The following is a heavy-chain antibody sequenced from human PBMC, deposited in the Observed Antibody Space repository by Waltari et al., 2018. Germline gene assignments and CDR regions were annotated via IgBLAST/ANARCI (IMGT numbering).Heavy chain of an antibody. J-gene: IGHJ4*02. D-gene: IGHD3-10*01. CDR3: AKAGVGDDYFDY. Sequence: EVQLVESGGGLVQPGRSLRLSCAASGFTFDDYAMHWVRQAPGKGLEWGAGISLNSGSIGYADSVKGRFTISRDNAKNSLYLQMNSLRAEDTALYYCAKAGVGDDYFDYWGQGTLVTVSS. V-gene: IGHV3-9*01. CDR1: GFTFDDYA. CDR2: ISLNSGSI.